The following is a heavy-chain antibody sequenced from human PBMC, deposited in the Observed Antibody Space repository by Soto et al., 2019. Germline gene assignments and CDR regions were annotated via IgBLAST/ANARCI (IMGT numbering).Heavy chain of an antibody. D-gene: IGHD3-22*01. CDR2: IDSSGSII. CDR3: ARDLGYYASSGYFDY. CDR1: GFTFSDYY. J-gene: IGHJ4*02. Sequence: QVQLVESGGGLVKPGGSLRISCAASGFTFSDYYMSWISRAPGKGLEWVSFIDSSGSIIYYADSVKGRFTISRDNAKNSLYLQMTSLRAEDTAVYYCARDLGYYASSGYFDYWGQGTLVTVSS. V-gene: IGHV3-11*01.